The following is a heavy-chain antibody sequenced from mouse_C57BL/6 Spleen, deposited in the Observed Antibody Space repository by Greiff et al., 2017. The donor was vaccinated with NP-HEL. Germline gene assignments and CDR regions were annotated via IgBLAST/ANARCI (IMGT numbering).Heavy chain of an antibody. Sequence: VQLQQSGAELVKPGASVKISCKASGYAFSSYWKNWVKQRPGKGLEWIGQIYPGDGDTNYNGKFKGKATLTADKASSTAYMQLSSLTSEDSAVYCCARHYSYYGHYDVWGTGTTVTVPS. J-gene: IGHJ1*03. CDR1: GYAFSSYW. V-gene: IGHV1-80*01. CDR2: IYPGDGDT. CDR3: ARHYSYYGHYDV. D-gene: IGHD2-12*01.